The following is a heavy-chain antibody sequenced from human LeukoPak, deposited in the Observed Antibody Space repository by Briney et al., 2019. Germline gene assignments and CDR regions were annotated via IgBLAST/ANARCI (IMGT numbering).Heavy chain of an antibody. J-gene: IGHJ5*02. Sequence: GGSLRLSCAASGFTFNRYAMSWVRQAPGKGLEWVSLVSGSGGIKYYADSVKGRFTISRDYSKNTLYLQMNSLRAEDTAVYYCARDLEMNWFDPWGQGTLVTVSS. CDR3: ARDLEMNWFDP. CDR2: VSGSGGIK. CDR1: GFTFNRYA. V-gene: IGHV3-23*01.